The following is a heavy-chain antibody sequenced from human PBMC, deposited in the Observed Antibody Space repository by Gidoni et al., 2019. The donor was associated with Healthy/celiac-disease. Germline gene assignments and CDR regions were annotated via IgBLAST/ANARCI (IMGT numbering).Heavy chain of an antibody. J-gene: IGHJ4*02. V-gene: IGHV1-2*04. D-gene: IGHD3-16*02. CDR2: INPNSGGT. CDR1: GYTFTGYY. CDR3: ARAGDYTFGGVIGKYYFDY. Sequence: QVQLVQSGAEVKKPGASVKVSCKASGYTFTGYYMHWVRQAPGQGLEWMGWINPNSGGTNYAQKFQGWVTMTRDTSISTAYMELSRLRSDDTAVYYCARAGDYTFGGVIGKYYFDYWGQGTLVTVSS.